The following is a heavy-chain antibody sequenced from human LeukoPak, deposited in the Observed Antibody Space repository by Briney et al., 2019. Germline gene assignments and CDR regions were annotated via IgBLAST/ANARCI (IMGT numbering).Heavy chain of an antibody. CDR3: AKGGARGYSITAVYDY. CDR1: GFTFSSYG. CDR2: ISYDGSNK. V-gene: IGHV3-30*18. Sequence: GRSLRLSCAASGFTFSSYGMHWVRQAPGKGLEWVAAISYDGSNKYYADSVKGRFTISRDNSKNTLYLQMNSLRAEDTAVYYCAKGGARGYSITAVYDYWGQGTLVTVSS. J-gene: IGHJ4*02. D-gene: IGHD5-18*01.